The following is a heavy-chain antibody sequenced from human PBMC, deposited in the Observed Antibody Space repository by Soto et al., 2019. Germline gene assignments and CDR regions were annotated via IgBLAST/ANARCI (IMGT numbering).Heavy chain of an antibody. D-gene: IGHD6-19*01. CDR2: ITSGSTSV. CDR1: GFIFNSYS. V-gene: IGHV3-48*01. J-gene: IGHJ3*02. CDR3: ASEGSSCWYHGVDAFDI. Sequence: PGGSLRVSCVASGFIFNSYSMNWVRQAPGKGLEWISYITSGSTSVFYADSVKGRFTISRDNSRNSLYLQMNSLRAEDTAVYYCASEGSSCWYHGVDAFDIWSQGTMVTVS.